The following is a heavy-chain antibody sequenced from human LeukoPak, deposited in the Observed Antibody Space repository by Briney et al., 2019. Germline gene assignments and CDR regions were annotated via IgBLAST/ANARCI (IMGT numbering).Heavy chain of an antibody. CDR3: ARYRDGTPSAYNPY. Sequence: GGSLRLSCAASGFTFSNYWMTWVRQVPGGGLEWVANINQRGSETNYVDSVKGRFTISRDNAKNSLYLQMNTLRAEDTAVYYCARYRDGTPSAYNPYWGQGTLVTVSS. D-gene: IGHD1-1*01. CDR1: GFTFSNYW. J-gene: IGHJ4*02. CDR2: INQRGSET. V-gene: IGHV3-7*01.